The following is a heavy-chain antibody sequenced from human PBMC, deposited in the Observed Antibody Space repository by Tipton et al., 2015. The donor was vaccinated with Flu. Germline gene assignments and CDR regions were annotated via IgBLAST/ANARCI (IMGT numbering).Heavy chain of an antibody. CDR3: ACVWGYSYYFDY. CDR1: GFTFSSYE. D-gene: IGHD3-16*01. V-gene: IGHV3-48*03. Sequence: SLRLSCAASGFTFSSYEMNWVRQAPGKGLEWVSYITTSGNTIYYADSVKGRFTISRDNAKNSLYLQMNSLRADDTAVYYCACVWGYSYYFDYWGQGTLVTVSS. CDR2: ITTSGNTI. J-gene: IGHJ4*02.